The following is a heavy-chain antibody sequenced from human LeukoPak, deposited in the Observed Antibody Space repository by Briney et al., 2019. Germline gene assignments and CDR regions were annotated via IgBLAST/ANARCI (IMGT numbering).Heavy chain of an antibody. CDR3: ARDRYCSSTSCPRNYYYYMGV. CDR1: GGTFSSYA. V-gene: IGHV1-69*05. D-gene: IGHD2-2*01. CDR2: IIPIFGTA. Sequence: SVKVSCKASGGTFSSYAISWVRQAPGQGLEWMGGIIPIFGTANYAQKFQGRVTITTDESTSTAYMELSSLRSEDTAVYYCARDRYCSSTSCPRNYYYYMGVWGKGTTVTVSS. J-gene: IGHJ6*03.